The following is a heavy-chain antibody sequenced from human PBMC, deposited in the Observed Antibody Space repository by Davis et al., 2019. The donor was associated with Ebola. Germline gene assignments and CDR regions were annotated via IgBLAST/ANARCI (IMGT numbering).Heavy chain of an antibody. Sequence: GESLKISCAASGFTFSNYAMHWVRQAPGKGLEWVAVISYDGSKKHYADSVKGRFTISRDNSKNTLYLQMNSLRAEDTAVYYCARPFKSDYDSSGYSHWFDPWGQGTLVTVSS. V-gene: IGHV3-30*04. CDR1: GFTFSNYA. CDR2: ISYDGSKK. CDR3: ARPFKSDYDSSGYSHWFDP. J-gene: IGHJ5*02. D-gene: IGHD3-22*01.